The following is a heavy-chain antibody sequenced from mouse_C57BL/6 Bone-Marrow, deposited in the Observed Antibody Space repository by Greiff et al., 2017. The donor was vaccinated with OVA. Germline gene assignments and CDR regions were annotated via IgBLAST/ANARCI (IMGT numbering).Heavy chain of an antibody. V-gene: IGHV14-4*01. CDR3: TTLVYDGFDV. D-gene: IGHD2-3*01. CDR2: IDPENGDT. CDR1: GFNIKDDY. J-gene: IGHJ1*03. Sequence: EVQLQQSGAELVRPGASVKLSCTASGFNIKDDYMHWVKQRPEQGLEWIGWIDPENGDTEYASKFQGKATITADTSSNTAYLQLSSLTSEDTAVYYCTTLVYDGFDVWGTGTTVTVSS.